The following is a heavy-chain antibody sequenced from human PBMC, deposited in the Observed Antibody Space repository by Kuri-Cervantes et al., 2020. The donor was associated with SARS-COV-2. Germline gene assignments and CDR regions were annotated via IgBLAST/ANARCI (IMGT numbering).Heavy chain of an antibody. CDR2: IKQDGSEK. CDR1: GFTFDDYA. CDR3: ARETLAFDY. Sequence: GGSLRLSCAASGFTFDDYAMHWVRQAPGKGLEWVANIKQDGSEKYYVDSVKGRFTISRDNSKNTLYLQMNSLRAEDTAVYYCARETLAFDYWGQGTLVTVSS. J-gene: IGHJ4*02. V-gene: IGHV3-7*01. D-gene: IGHD1-1*01.